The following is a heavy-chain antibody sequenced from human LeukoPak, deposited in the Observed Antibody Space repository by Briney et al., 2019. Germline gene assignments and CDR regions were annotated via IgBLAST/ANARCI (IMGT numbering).Heavy chain of an antibody. Sequence: GGSLRLSCATSGFTLSSYAMSWVRQAPGKGLEWVSGICASGGSTYYADSVKGRFTISRDNSKSTLYLQMNSLRTEDTAVYYCAKAEGYDILTGLDYWGQGTLVTVSS. J-gene: IGHJ4*02. D-gene: IGHD3-9*01. CDR1: GFTLSSYA. CDR2: ICASGGST. CDR3: AKAEGYDILTGLDY. V-gene: IGHV3-23*01.